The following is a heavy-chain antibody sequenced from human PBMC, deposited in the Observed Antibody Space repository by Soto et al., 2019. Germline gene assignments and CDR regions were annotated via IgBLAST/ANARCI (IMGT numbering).Heavy chain of an antibody. J-gene: IGHJ5*02. CDR1: GYPFTTYG. CDR2: ISAYNGDT. CDR3: ARDREAGRPGWFDP. V-gene: IGHV1-18*04. D-gene: IGHD6-6*01. Sequence: QAQLVQSGAEVNKPGASVKVSCKASGYPFTTYGISWVRQAPGRGLEWMGWISAYNGDTKDAQKLQDRVTMTTDAFMSTAYLELRSLTSDDTAVYYCARDREAGRPGWFDPWGQGTLVTVSS.